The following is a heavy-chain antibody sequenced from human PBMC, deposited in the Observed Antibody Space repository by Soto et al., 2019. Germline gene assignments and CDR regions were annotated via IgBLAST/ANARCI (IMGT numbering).Heavy chain of an antibody. CDR1: GFSLSTGGVG. Sequence: QITLKESGPTLVKPTQTLTLTCTFSGFSLSTGGVGVGWIRQPPGKALEYLALIYWDDDKRYSPSLKSRLTIPKDTSKNQVVLTMTNMDPVDTATYYCAHRQGGYNWNDGDFDYWGQGTLVTVSS. CDR3: AHRQGGYNWNDGDFDY. V-gene: IGHV2-5*02. J-gene: IGHJ4*02. D-gene: IGHD1-1*01. CDR2: IYWDDDK.